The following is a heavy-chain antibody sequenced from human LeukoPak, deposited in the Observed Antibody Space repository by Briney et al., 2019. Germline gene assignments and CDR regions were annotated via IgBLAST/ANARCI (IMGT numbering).Heavy chain of an antibody. Sequence: PGGSLRLSCAASGFTFSSYSMNWVRQAPGKGLEWVSAISGSSASTYYADSVKGRFTISRDNAKNSLYLQMNSLRAEDTAVYYCARDRGIAAALDYWGQGTLVTVSS. D-gene: IGHD6-13*01. CDR3: ARDRGIAAALDY. V-gene: IGHV3-21*01. CDR2: ISGSSAST. J-gene: IGHJ4*02. CDR1: GFTFSSYS.